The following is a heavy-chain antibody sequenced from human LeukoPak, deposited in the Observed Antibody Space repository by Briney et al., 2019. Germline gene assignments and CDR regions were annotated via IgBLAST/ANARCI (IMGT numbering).Heavy chain of an antibody. J-gene: IGHJ5*02. D-gene: IGHD3-16*02. CDR3: ARDVSMITFGGDIVRDNGFDP. CDR2: IYYSGST. Sequence: TPSETLSLTCTVSGGSISSSSYYWGWIRQPPGKGLEWIGSIYYSGSTYYNPSPKSRVTISVDTSKNQFSLQLNSVTPEDTAVYYCARDVSMITFGGDIVRDNGFDPWGQGTLVTVSS. CDR1: GGSISSSSYY. V-gene: IGHV4-39*02.